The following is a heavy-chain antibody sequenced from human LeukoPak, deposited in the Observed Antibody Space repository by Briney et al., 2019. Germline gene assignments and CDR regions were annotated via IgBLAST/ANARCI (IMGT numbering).Heavy chain of an antibody. CDR3: ARDGGSGWSSAFFDY. CDR1: GFTFSNYW. Sequence: GGSLRLSCVASGFTFSNYWLSWVRQAPGKGLEWVANIRQDGSEKYYVDSVKGRFTISRDNSKNTLYLQMSSLRAEDTALYYCARDGGSGWSSAFFDYWGQGTLVTVSS. J-gene: IGHJ4*02. CDR2: IRQDGSEK. D-gene: IGHD6-19*01. V-gene: IGHV3-7*03.